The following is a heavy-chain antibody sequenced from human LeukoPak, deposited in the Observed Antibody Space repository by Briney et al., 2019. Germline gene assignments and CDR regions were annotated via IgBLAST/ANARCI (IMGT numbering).Heavy chain of an antibody. D-gene: IGHD2-2*01. CDR3: ARGGLPCSSTSCLDV. CDR2: INPSGGST. J-gene: IGHJ6*02. Sequence: ASVKVSCKASGYTFTSYYMHWIRQAPGQGLEWMGIINPSGGSTSYAQKFQGRVTMTRDTSTSTVYMELSSLRSEDTAVYYCARGGLPCSSTSCLDVWGQGTTVTVSS. CDR1: GYTFTSYY. V-gene: IGHV1-46*01.